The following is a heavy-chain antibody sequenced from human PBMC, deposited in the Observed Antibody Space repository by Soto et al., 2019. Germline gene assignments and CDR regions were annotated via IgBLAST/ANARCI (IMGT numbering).Heavy chain of an antibody. D-gene: IGHD1-26*01. CDR1: GYTFIGYY. V-gene: IGHV1-2*06. Sequence: QVQLVQSGAEVKKPGASVKVSCKASGYTFIGYYIHWVRQAPGQGLEWMGRINPRSGDTTYAQKFQGRLTMTSDTSISTAYMELSSLRSDDTAVYCCGRDGVGATPLGWFDPWGQGSLVTVSS. CDR2: INPRSGDT. J-gene: IGHJ5*02. CDR3: GRDGVGATPLGWFDP.